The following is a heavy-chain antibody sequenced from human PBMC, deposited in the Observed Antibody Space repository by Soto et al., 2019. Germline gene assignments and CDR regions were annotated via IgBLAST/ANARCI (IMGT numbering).Heavy chain of an antibody. J-gene: IGHJ5*02. CDR2: ISYSGST. V-gene: IGHV4-39*01. Sequence: QVQLQESGPGLVKPSETLSLTCTVSGASISTSSYYWGWIRQPPGKGQEWIGSISYSGSTYYNPSLKSRVTMSVDTSKNQFSLKLTSVTAADTAVYYCARRRYSIGWSTNWFDPWGQGTLVTVSS. CDR1: GASISTSSYY. D-gene: IGHD6-19*01. CDR3: ARRRYSIGWSTNWFDP.